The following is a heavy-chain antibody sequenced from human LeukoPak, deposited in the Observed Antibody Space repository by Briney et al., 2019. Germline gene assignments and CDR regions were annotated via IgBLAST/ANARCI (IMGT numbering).Heavy chain of an antibody. D-gene: IGHD2-15*01. CDR3: ARDGGYCSGGSCHDAFDI. V-gene: IGHV1-2*02. CDR1: GYTFTGYY. J-gene: IGHJ3*02. Sequence: ASVKVSCKASGYTFTGYYMHWVRQAPGQGLAWMGWINPNSGGTNYAQKFQGRVTMTRDTSISTAYMELSRLRSDDTAVYYCARDGGYCSGGSCHDAFDIWGQGTMVTVSS. CDR2: INPNSGGT.